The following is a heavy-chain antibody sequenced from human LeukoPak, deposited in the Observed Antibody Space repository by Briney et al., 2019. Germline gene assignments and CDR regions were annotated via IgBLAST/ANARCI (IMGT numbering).Heavy chain of an antibody. CDR2: ISAYIGET. Sequence: GASVKVSCKASGYTFSNFDISWVRQAPGQGLEWMGWISAYIGETNVQGRVTMTTDTSTSTAYMELRNLRSDDTAVYYCARDVRSSSGYYHDAFDIWGQGTMVTVSS. CDR1: GYTFSNFD. CDR3: ARDVRSSSGYYHDAFDI. J-gene: IGHJ3*02. D-gene: IGHD3-22*01. V-gene: IGHV1-18*01.